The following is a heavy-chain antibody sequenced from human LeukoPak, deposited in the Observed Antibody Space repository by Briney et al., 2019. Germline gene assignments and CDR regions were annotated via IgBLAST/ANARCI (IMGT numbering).Heavy chain of an antibody. D-gene: IGHD3-10*01. CDR1: GFTFSSYA. CDR2: ISSSSIVI. CDR3: ARDMVSYYGMDV. V-gene: IGHV3-48*01. Sequence: GGSLRLSCAASGFTFSSYAMSWVRQAPGKGLEWVSYISSSSIVIYYADSVKGRFTISRDNAKNSLYLQMNSLRAEDTAVYYCARDMVSYYGMDVWGQGTTVTVSS. J-gene: IGHJ6*02.